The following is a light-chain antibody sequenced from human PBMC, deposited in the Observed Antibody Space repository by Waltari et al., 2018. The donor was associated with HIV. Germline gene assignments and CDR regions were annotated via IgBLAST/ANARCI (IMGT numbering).Light chain of an antibody. Sequence: DIVMTQSPDSLAVPLGETATINCQSSPSVFYSSNNKNYLAWYQQKPGQPPKLLLYWASTRESGVPDRFSGSGSGTDFTLTISRLQAEDVAVFYCQQYYNTPLTFGGGTKVEI. CDR1: PSVFYSSNNKNY. J-gene: IGKJ4*01. V-gene: IGKV4-1*01. CDR2: WAS. CDR3: QQYYNTPLT.